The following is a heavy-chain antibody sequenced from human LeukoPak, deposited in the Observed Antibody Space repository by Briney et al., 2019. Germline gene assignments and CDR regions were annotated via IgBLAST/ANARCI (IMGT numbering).Heavy chain of an antibody. J-gene: IGHJ3*02. D-gene: IGHD2-2*01. CDR1: GFSFMNYG. CDR3: AKVGSYCSSTSCYPLGAFDI. CDR2: IRYDGSNK. Sequence: GGSLRLSCAASGFSFMNYGMHWVRQAPGKGLEWVAFIRYDGSNKYYADSVKGRFTISRDNSKNTLYLQMNSLRAEDTAVYYCAKVGSYCSSTSCYPLGAFDIWGQGTMVTVSS. V-gene: IGHV3-30*02.